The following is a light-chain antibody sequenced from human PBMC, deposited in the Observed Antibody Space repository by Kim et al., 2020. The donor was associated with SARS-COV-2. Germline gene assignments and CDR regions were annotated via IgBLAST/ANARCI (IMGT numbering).Light chain of an antibody. CDR1: QSVGIN. J-gene: IGKJ4*01. CDR3: QQYINWPLT. CDR2: GAS. V-gene: IGKV3-15*01. Sequence: EIVMSQSPATLSVSPGERATLSCRASQSVGINLAWYQHKPGQAPRLLMYGASTGSTGLPARFSGSGSGTEFTLTISSLQSEDFAVYYCQQYINWPLTFGGGTKVDIK.